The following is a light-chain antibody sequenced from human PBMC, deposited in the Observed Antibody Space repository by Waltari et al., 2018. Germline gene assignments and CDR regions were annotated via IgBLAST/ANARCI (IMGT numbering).Light chain of an antibody. J-gene: IGKJ4*01. CDR1: QSVSYY. V-gene: IGKV3-11*01. Sequence: EIVLTQSPATLSLSPGERATLSCRASQSVSYYLAWYQQRPGQAPRPLIYDTSHRATGIPDRFSGSGSETYCTLTISSLEPEDFAVYYCQQRRNWPLTFGGGTKVEIK. CDR3: QQRRNWPLT. CDR2: DTS.